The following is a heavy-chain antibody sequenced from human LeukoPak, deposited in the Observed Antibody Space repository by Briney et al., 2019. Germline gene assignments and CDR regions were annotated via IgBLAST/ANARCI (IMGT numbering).Heavy chain of an antibody. V-gene: IGHV3-20*04. CDR2: INWNGGST. D-gene: IGHD3-22*01. J-gene: IGHJ4*02. CDR1: GFTFDDYG. CDR3: AKAGYDSSGFGSYFDY. Sequence: GGSLRLSCAASGFTFDDYGMSWVRQAPGKGLEWVSGINWNGGSTGYADSVKGRFTISRDNSKNSLYLQMNSLRAEDTALYYCAKAGYDSSGFGSYFDYWGQGTLVTVSS.